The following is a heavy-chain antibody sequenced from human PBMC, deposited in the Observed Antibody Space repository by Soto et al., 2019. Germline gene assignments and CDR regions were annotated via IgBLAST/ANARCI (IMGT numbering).Heavy chain of an antibody. CDR1: GYTFINHD. CDR3: ARVGPHGSSSWFDY. J-gene: IGHJ4*02. V-gene: IGHV1-8*01. CDR2: MNAETGNA. Sequence: ASVKVSCKASGYTFINHDINWVRQAPGQGLEWMGWMNAETGNAGYAQKFQGWVTMTRDTSISTAYMELSRLRSDDTAVYYCARVGPHGSSSWFDYWGQGTLVTVSS. D-gene: IGHD6-6*01.